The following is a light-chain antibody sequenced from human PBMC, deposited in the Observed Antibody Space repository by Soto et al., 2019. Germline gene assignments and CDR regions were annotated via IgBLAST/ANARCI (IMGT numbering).Light chain of an antibody. CDR2: EVS. CDR1: SSDVGGYNY. Sequence: QSALTQPASVSGYPGQSITISCTGTSSDVGGYNYVSWYQQHPGKAPKLMIYEVSNRPSGVSNRFSGSKSGNTASLTISGLQAEDEADYYCSSYTISSTLEVFGGGTKLTVL. V-gene: IGLV2-14*01. CDR3: SSYTISSTLEV. J-gene: IGLJ3*02.